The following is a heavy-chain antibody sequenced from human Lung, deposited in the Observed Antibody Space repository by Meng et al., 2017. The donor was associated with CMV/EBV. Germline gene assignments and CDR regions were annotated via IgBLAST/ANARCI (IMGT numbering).Heavy chain of an antibody. J-gene: IGHJ4*02. D-gene: IGHD3-16*01. CDR3: AREDGGD. V-gene: IGHV3-66*02. CDR1: GFTVSSNY. CDR2: IYSGGST. Sequence: GXSLKISCAASGFTVSSNYMSWVRQAPGKGLEWVSVIYSGGSTYYADSVKGRFTISRDNSKNTLYLQMNSLRAEDTAVYYCAREDGGDWGQGTLVTVSS.